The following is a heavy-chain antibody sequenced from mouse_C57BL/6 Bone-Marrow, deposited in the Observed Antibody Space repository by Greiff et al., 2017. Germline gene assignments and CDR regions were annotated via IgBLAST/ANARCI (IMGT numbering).Heavy chain of an antibody. J-gene: IGHJ4*01. CDR2: IYPGDGDT. CDR1: GYAFSSYW. V-gene: IGHV1-80*01. Sequence: QVQLKQSGAELVKPGASVKISCKASGYAFSSYWMNWVKQRPGQGLEWIGQIYPGDGDTNYNGKFKGKATLTADKSSSTAYMQLSSLTSEDSAVYFCAIPYYYAMDYWGQGTSVTVSS. CDR3: AIPYYYAMDY.